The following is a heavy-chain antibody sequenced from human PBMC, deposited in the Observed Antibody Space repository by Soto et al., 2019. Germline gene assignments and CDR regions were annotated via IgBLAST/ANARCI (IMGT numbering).Heavy chain of an antibody. CDR1: GGSISSGGYY. CDR3: ARDYRDYDILRRKWSDP. J-gene: IGHJ5*02. V-gene: IGHV4-31*03. CDR2: IYYSGST. D-gene: IGHD3-9*01. Sequence: SETLSLTCTVSGGSISSGGYYWSWIRQHPGKGLEWIGYIYYSGSTYYNPSLKSRVTISVDTSKNKFSLKLSSVTAAETAVYYCARDYRDYDILRRKWSDPRGQGTLVTVSS.